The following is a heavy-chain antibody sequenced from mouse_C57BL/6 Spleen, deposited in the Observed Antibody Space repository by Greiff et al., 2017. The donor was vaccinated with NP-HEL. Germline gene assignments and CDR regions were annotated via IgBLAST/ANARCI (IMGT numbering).Heavy chain of an antibody. V-gene: IGHV1-15*01. Sequence: QVQLKQSGAELVRPGASVTLSCKASGYTFTDYEMHWVKQTPVHGLEWIGAIDPETGGTAYNQKFKGKAILTADKSSSTAYMELRSLTSEDSAVYYCTRSRAYDYDRDWFAYWGQGTLVTVSA. CDR2: IDPETGGT. D-gene: IGHD2-4*01. CDR3: TRSRAYDYDRDWFAY. CDR1: GYTFTDYE. J-gene: IGHJ3*01.